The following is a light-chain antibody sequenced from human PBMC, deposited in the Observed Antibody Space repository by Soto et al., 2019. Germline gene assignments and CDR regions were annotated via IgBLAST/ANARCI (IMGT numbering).Light chain of an antibody. CDR1: QSVSSSY. V-gene: IGKV3-20*01. J-gene: IGKJ2*01. CDR3: QHYGSSSYT. CDR2: GAS. Sequence: VLTQSPGTLSLSPGERATLSCRASQSVSSSYLAWYQQKPGQAPKLFMYGASIRATGIPDRFSGSGSGTDFTLSISRLEPEDFAVYYCQHYGSSSYTFGQGTKLEIK.